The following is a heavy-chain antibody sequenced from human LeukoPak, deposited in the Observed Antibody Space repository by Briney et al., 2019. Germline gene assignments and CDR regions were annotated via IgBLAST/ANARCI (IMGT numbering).Heavy chain of an antibody. V-gene: IGHV3-7*01. D-gene: IGHD3-16*02. J-gene: IGHJ4*02. CDR2: IKQDGSEK. CDR1: GFTFSSYW. Sequence: GGSLRLSCAASGFTFSSYWMSWVRQAPGKGLVWVANIKQDGSEKYYVDSVKGRFTISRDNAKNSLYLQMNSLRAEDTAVYYCRAYDYFGGSYLYDYGAQEPRVTFSS. CDR3: RAYDYFGGSYLYDY.